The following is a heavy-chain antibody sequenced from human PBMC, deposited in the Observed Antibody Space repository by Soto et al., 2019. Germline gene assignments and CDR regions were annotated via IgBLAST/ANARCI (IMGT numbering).Heavy chain of an antibody. J-gene: IGHJ4*02. CDR1: GGSISSYY. Sequence: SETLSLTCTVPGGSISSYYWSWIRQPPGKGLEWIGYIYYSGSTNYNPSLKSRVTISVDTSKNQFSLKLSSVTAADTAVYYCARGRGIAAAVDYWGQGXLVTVSS. V-gene: IGHV4-59*01. CDR3: ARGRGIAAAVDY. CDR2: IYYSGST. D-gene: IGHD6-13*01.